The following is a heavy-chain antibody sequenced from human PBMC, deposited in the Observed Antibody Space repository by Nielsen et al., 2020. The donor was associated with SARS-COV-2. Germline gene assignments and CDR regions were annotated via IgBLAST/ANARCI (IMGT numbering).Heavy chain of an antibody. D-gene: IGHD6-19*01. Sequence: GESLKISCAASGFTFSSYAMHWVRQAPGKGLEWVAVISYDGSNKYYADSVKGRFTISRDNSKNTLYLQMNSLRAEDTAVYYCAKDGDNSSGWYNRYYYYYMDVWGKGTTVTVSS. V-gene: IGHV3-30-3*01. CDR2: ISYDGSNK. CDR1: GFTFSSYA. CDR3: AKDGDNSSGWYNRYYYYYMDV. J-gene: IGHJ6*03.